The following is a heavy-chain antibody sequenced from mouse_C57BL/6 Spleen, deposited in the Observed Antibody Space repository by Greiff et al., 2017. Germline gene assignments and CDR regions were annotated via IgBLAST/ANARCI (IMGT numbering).Heavy chain of an antibody. D-gene: IGHD1-1*01. CDR2: IDPEDGET. J-gene: IGHJ2*01. CDR1: GFNIKDYY. V-gene: IGHV14-2*01. Sequence: VQLQQSGAELVKPGASVKLSCTASGFNIKDYYMHWVKQRTEQGLEWIGRIDPEDGETKYAPKFKGKATITADTSTNTAYLQLSSLTSEDTAVYFCASVVATDLDYWGQGTTLTVSS. CDR3: ASVVATDLDY.